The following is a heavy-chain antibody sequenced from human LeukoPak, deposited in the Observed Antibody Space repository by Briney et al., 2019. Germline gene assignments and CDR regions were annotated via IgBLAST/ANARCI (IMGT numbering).Heavy chain of an antibody. Sequence: GGSLRLSCAASGFTFSSYSMNWVRQAPGKGLEWVSSISSSSSYIYYADSVKGRFTISRDNAKNSLYLQMNSLRAEDTAVYYCARGEASYYYYYGMDVWGQGTTVTVSS. V-gene: IGHV3-21*01. J-gene: IGHJ6*02. CDR1: GFTFSSYS. CDR3: ARGEASYYYYYGMDV. CDR2: ISSSSSYI. D-gene: IGHD1-26*01.